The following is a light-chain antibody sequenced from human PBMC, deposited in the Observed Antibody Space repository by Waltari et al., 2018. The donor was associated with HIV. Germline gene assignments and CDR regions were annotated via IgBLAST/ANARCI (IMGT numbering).Light chain of an antibody. V-gene: IGLV4-60*02. J-gene: IGLJ3*02. CDR2: LEGGGGY. CDR1: SGHSRNI. Sequence: QPVLTQSSSASASLGSSVTLTCTLTSGHSRNIIARHQQQPGKAPRYLMKLEGGGGYNKGSGVPDRFSGSSSGADRYLTISNLQFEDEADYYCETWDSSTWVFGGGTKVTVL. CDR3: ETWDSSTWV.